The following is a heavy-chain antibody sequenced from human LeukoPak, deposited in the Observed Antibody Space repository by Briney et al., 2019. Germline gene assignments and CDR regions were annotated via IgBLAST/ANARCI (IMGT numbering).Heavy chain of an antibody. V-gene: IGHV4-61*01. CDR3: ARERSGYYSA. CDR2: IHYSGST. J-gene: IGHJ4*02. Sequence: SETLSLTCTVSGGSFSGGSYYWSWIRQPPGKGLEWIGYIHYSGSTNYNPSLKSRVTISVDTSKNQFSLKLSSVTAADTAVYYCARERSGYYSAWGQGTLVTVSS. D-gene: IGHD3-22*01. CDR1: GGSFSGGSYY.